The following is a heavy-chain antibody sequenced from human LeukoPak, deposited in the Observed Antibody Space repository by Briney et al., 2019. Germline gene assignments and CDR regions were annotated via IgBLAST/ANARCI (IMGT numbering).Heavy chain of an antibody. V-gene: IGHV3-30-3*01. Sequence: GGSLRLSCAASGFTFSSYAMHWVRQAPGKGLEWVAVISYDGSNKYYADSVKGRFTISRDNSKNTLYLQMNSLRAEDTAVYYCAKELIGLDAFDIWGQGTMVTVSS. J-gene: IGHJ3*02. CDR3: AKELIGLDAFDI. CDR1: GFTFSSYA. CDR2: ISYDGSNK.